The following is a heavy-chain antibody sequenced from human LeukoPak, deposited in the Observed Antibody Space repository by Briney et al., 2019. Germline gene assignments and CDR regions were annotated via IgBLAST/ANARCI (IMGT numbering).Heavy chain of an antibody. D-gene: IGHD1-26*01. Sequence: SETLSLTCTVSGGSISSNIYYWGWIRQPPGKGLEWIGSVFHTGSTHSNPSLKSRVTVSVDTSKNQFSLNLSSVTAAGTALYYCARGRSGSYFDHWGQGTQVTVSS. V-gene: IGHV4-39*01. J-gene: IGHJ4*02. CDR3: ARGRSGSYFDH. CDR1: GGSISSNIYY. CDR2: VFHTGST.